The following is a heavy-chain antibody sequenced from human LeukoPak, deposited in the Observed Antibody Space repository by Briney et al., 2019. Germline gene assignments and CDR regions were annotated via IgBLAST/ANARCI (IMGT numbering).Heavy chain of an antibody. CDR3: ARDEGRGSGWPLEFDY. V-gene: IGHV1-18*01. J-gene: IGHJ4*02. Sequence: GASVKVSCKASGYTFTSYGISWVRQAPGQGLEWVGWISAYNGNTNYAQKLQGRVTMTTDTSTSTAYMELRSLRSDDTAVYYCARDEGRGSGWPLEFDYWGQGTLVTVSS. CDR1: GYTFTSYG. CDR2: ISAYNGNT. D-gene: IGHD6-19*01.